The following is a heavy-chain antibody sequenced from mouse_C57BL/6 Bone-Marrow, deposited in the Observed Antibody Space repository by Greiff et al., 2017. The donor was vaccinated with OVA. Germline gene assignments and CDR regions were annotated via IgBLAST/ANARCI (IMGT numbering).Heavy chain of an antibody. Sequence: VQLQQPGAELVKPGASVKLSCKASGYTFTSYGISWVKQRTGQGLEWIGEIYPRSGNTYYNEKFKGKATLTADKSSSTAYMELRSLTSEDSAVYFCAISDYWGQGTLVTVSA. CDR2: IYPRSGNT. CDR1: GYTFTSYG. V-gene: IGHV1-81*01. J-gene: IGHJ3*01. CDR3: AISDY.